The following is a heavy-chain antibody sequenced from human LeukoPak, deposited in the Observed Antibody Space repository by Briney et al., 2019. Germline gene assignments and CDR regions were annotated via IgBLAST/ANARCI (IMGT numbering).Heavy chain of an antibody. D-gene: IGHD2-15*01. CDR2: ISGSGGST. J-gene: IGHJ4*03. CDR3: AKSIGGVVVVAADY. V-gene: IGHV3-23*01. Sequence: PGGSLRLSCAASGFTFSTYAMTWVRQAPGKGLEWVSVISGSGGSTYYADSVKGRFTLSRDNSKNTLYLQMNSLRAEDTAVYYCAKSIGGVVVVAADYWGQGTTVTVSS. CDR1: GFTFSTYA.